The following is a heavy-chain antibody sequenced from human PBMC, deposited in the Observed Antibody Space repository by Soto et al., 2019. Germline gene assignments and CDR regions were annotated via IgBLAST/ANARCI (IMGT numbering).Heavy chain of an antibody. Sequence: QVQLQESGPGLVQPSGTLSLTCAVSGDSINNSHWWSWVRQPPGKGLEWIGETYHSGTTNYNPSLKTRLTISIDKSKNQFSLKMNSVTAADTAVYYCAREVNSSPARGPNWFDPWGQGTLVTVSS. D-gene: IGHD6-13*01. CDR3: AREVNSSPARGPNWFDP. CDR1: GDSINNSHW. CDR2: TYHSGTT. J-gene: IGHJ5*02. V-gene: IGHV4-4*02.